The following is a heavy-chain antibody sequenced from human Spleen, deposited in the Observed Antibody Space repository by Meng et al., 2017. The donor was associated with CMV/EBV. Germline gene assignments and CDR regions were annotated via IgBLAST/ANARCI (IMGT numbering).Heavy chain of an antibody. CDR3: ARDPRVASAIPSVY. D-gene: IGHD2-2*02. CDR1: GFTFFSYG. J-gene: IGHJ4*02. V-gene: IGHV3-30*02. Sequence: GESLKISCGASGFTFFSYGIHWVRQAPGKGLEWVAFIRDDGSNKYYADSVKGRFTISRDNSKNKMYLQMSSLRVEDTGVYYCARDPRVASAIPSVYWGQGTLVTVSS. CDR2: IRDDGSNK.